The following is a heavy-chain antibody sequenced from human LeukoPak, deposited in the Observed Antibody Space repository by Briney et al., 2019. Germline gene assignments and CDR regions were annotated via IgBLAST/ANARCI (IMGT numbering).Heavy chain of an antibody. V-gene: IGHV4-59*01. CDR2: VYDGGKT. Sequence: SETLSLTCSVSGASIGSFYWSWIRQTPGKGLEWIGYVYDGGKTYYNPSLKGRVTISVDTSKNQFSLKLSSVTPADTAVYYCARGSVPAAVVFDYWGQGTLVTVSS. CDR1: GASIGSFY. J-gene: IGHJ4*02. CDR3: ARGSVPAAVVFDY. D-gene: IGHD2-2*01.